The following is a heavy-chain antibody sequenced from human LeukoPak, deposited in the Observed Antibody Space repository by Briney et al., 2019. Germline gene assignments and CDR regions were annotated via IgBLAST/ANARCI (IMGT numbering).Heavy chain of an antibody. CDR2: IKQDGSEK. Sequence: GGSLRLSCAASGFTFSSYWMSLVRQAPGKGLEWVANIKQDGSEKYYVDSVKGRFTTSRDNAKNSLYLQMNSLRAEDTAVYYCARDYYDSSADFDYWGQGTLVTVSS. V-gene: IGHV3-7*01. D-gene: IGHD3-22*01. CDR1: GFTFSSYW. CDR3: ARDYYDSSADFDY. J-gene: IGHJ4*02.